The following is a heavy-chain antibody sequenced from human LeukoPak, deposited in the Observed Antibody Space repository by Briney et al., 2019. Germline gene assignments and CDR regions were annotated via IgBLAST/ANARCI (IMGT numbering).Heavy chain of an antibody. CDR1: GFTFSSYA. Sequence: PGGSLRLSCAASGFTFSSYAMSWVRQAPGKGLEWVSAISGSGGSTYYADSVKGRFTISRDNSKNTLYLQMNSLRAEDTAVYYCAKGKDIVVAPAAPTGYWGQGTLVTVSS. D-gene: IGHD2-2*01. CDR3: AKGKDIVVAPAAPTGY. CDR2: ISGSGGST. J-gene: IGHJ4*02. V-gene: IGHV3-23*01.